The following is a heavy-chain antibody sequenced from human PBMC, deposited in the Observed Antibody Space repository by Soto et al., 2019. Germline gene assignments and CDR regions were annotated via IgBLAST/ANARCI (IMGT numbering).Heavy chain of an antibody. CDR2: IVVGSGNT. V-gene: IGHV1-58*01. CDR3: AADPDSSGPHKY. J-gene: IGHJ4*02. Sequence: VASVKVSCKASGFTFTSSAVQWVRQARGQRLEWIGWIVVGSGNTNYAQKFQERVTITRDMSTSTAYMELSSLRSEDTAVYYCAADPDSSGPHKYWGQGTLVTVS. CDR1: GFTFTSSA. D-gene: IGHD3-22*01.